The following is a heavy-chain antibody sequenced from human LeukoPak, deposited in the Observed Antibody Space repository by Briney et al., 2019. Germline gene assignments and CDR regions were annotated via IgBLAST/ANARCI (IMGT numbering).Heavy chain of an antibody. CDR1: GYTFTYRY. CDR3: ARMTVSGRDNWFDP. Sequence: ASVKVSCKASGYTFTYRYLHWVRQAPGQGLEWMGWINPNSGGTNYAQKFQGRVTITRNTSIKTAYMELSSLTSEDTAVYYCARMTVSGRDNWFDPWGQGTLVTVSS. D-gene: IGHD6-19*01. J-gene: IGHJ5*02. CDR2: INPNSGGT. V-gene: IGHV1-2*02.